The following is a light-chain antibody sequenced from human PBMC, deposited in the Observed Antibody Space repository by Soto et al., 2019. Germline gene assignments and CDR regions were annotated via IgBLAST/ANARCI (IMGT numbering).Light chain of an antibody. CDR3: SSFSSAVAFV. CDR2: EVT. V-gene: IGLV2-14*01. J-gene: IGLJ1*01. CDR1: SSDIGAYNY. Sequence: QSALTQPASVSGSPGQSITISYTGTSSDIGAYNYVSWYQQHPGKAPKLMIYEVTNRPSGISDRFSASRSGNTASLSISGLQAEDEADYFCSSFSSAVAFVFGTGTKLTVL.